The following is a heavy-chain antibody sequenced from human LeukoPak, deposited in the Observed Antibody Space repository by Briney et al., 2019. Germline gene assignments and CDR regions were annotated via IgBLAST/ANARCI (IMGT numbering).Heavy chain of an antibody. Sequence: GGSLRLSCAASGFTFSSYATSWVRQAPGKGLEWVSAISGSGGSTYYADSVKGRFTISGDNSKNTLYLQMNSLRAEDTAVYYCAKDHPPAVAGHRDIDYWGQGTLVTVSS. J-gene: IGHJ4*02. CDR1: GFTFSSYA. CDR2: ISGSGGST. D-gene: IGHD6-19*01. CDR3: AKDHPPAVAGHRDIDY. V-gene: IGHV3-23*01.